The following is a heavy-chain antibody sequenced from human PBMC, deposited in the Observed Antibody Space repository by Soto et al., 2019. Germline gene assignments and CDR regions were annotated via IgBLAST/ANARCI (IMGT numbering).Heavy chain of an antibody. CDR1: GGSFSTYY. V-gene: IGHV4-34*01. Sequence: SETLSLTCAVYGGSFSTYYWSWIRQPPGKGLAWIGVISHSGRTNYNPSLKSRVTISVDTSKNQFSLKLSSVTAADTAVYYCVRGWSLTNTFYYYAMDVWGQGTTVTVSS. CDR2: ISHSGRT. J-gene: IGHJ6*02. D-gene: IGHD2-8*01. CDR3: VRGWSLTNTFYYYAMDV.